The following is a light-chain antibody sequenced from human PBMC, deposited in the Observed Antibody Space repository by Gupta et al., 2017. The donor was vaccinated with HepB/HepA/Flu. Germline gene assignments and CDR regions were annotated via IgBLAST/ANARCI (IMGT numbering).Light chain of an antibody. Sequence: SYILTQPPSVSVAPGRTARITCRGNNIGTKSVHCYQQRPGQAPLVVIYEDNNRPSGIPARSSGSNSGTTATLTISRVAAGEEADYYCQVWDTRTDHTVVFGGGTKLTV. CDR3: QVWDTRTDHTVV. V-gene: IGLV3-21*03. J-gene: IGLJ2*01. CDR2: EDN. CDR1: NIGTKS.